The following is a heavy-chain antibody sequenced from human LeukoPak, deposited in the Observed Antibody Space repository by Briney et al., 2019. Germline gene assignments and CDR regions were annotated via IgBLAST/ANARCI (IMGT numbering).Heavy chain of an antibody. V-gene: IGHV3-48*01. CDR3: ARIAGVAAAAYNWFDP. CDR1: GFTFSSYG. D-gene: IGHD6-13*01. CDR2: ISSSSSTI. Sequence: PGGSLRLSCAASGFTFSSYGMTWVRQAPGKGLEWVSYISSSSSTIYYADSVKGRFTISRDNAKNSLYLQMNSLRAEDTAVYYCARIAGVAAAAYNWFDPWGQGTLVTVSS. J-gene: IGHJ5*02.